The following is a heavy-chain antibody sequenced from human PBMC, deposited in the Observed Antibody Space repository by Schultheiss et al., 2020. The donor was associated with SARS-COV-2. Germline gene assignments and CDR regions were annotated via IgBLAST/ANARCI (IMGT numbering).Heavy chain of an antibody. CDR1: GGSISSGGYY. Sequence: SETLSLTCTVSGGSISSGGYYWSWIRQPPGKGLEWIGYIYYSGSTNYNPSLKSRVTISVDTSKNQFSLKLSSVTAADTAVYYCARVGDRYSGYANDAFDIWGQGTMVTVSS. V-gene: IGHV4-61*08. D-gene: IGHD5-12*01. J-gene: IGHJ3*02. CDR2: IYYSGST. CDR3: ARVGDRYSGYANDAFDI.